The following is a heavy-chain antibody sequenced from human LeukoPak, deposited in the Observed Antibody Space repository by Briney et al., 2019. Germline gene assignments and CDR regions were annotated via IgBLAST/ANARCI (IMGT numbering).Heavy chain of an antibody. V-gene: IGHV3-33*01. CDR2: IWYDGSNK. Sequence: GGSLRLSCAASGFTFSSYGMHWVRQAPGKGLEWVAVIWYDGSNKYYADSVKGRFTISRDNSKNTLYLQMNSLRAEDTAVYYCARDRTTTVRSYFDYWGQGTLVTVST. CDR3: ARDRTTTVRSYFDY. CDR1: GFTFSSYG. D-gene: IGHD4-17*01. J-gene: IGHJ4*02.